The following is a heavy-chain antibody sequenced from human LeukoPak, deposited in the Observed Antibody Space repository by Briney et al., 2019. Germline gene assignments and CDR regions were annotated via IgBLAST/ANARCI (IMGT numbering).Heavy chain of an antibody. D-gene: IGHD3-9*01. J-gene: IGHJ4*02. CDR1: GFTFSSYA. CDR2: ISGNTGST. V-gene: IGHV3-23*01. Sequence: PGGSLRLSYAASGFTFSSYAMNWVRQAPGKGLEWVSSISGNTGSTYYADSVKGRFTISRDNSKNTLNLQMNSLRAEDTATYYCAKLMRYDILTGWNLPGGVDYWGQGILVTVSS. CDR3: AKLMRYDILTGWNLPGGVDY.